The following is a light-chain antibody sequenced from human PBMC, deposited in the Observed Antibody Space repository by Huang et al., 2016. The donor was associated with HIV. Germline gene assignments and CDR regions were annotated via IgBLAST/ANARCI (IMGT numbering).Light chain of an antibody. V-gene: IGKV3-15*01. CDR2: GAS. J-gene: IGKJ2*03. CDR1: QSISSN. CDR3: QKYNNWPRS. Sequence: EIVMTQSPATLSVSPGERVTLSCRASQSISSNLAWSQQKPGQAPRLLIYGASTRVTGIPARFSGIGSGTEFTLTISSLQSEDFAVYYCQKYNNWPRSFGPGTKLEIK.